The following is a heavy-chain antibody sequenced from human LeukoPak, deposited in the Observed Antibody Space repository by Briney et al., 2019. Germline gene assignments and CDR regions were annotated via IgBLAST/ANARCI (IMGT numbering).Heavy chain of an antibody. CDR1: GLTFSSYG. Sequence: GGSLRLSCAASGLTFSSYGMSWVRQAPGRGLEWVSAISTTGGTTYYADSVRGRFTISRDNSRNTLYLQMNSLRAEDTAVYYCARRWLGRAFDPWGQGTLVTVSS. J-gene: IGHJ5*02. V-gene: IGHV3-23*01. CDR3: ARRWLGRAFDP. CDR2: ISTTGGTT. D-gene: IGHD6-19*01.